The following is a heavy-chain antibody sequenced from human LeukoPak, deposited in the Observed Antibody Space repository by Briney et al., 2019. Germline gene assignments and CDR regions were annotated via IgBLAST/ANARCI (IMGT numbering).Heavy chain of an antibody. CDR1: GYTFTSYD. CDR3: ARGEQNDFWSGYYGPNWFDP. CDR2: MNPNSGNT. D-gene: IGHD3-3*01. V-gene: IGHV1-8*01. J-gene: IGHJ5*02. Sequence: ASVKVSCKASGYTFTSYDINWVRQATGQGLEWMGWMNPNSGNTGYAQKFQGRVTMTRNTSISTAYMELSSLRSEDTAVYCCARGEQNDFWSGYYGPNWFDPWGQGTLVTVSS.